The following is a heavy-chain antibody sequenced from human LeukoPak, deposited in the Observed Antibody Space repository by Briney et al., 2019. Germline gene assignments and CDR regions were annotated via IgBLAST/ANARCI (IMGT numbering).Heavy chain of an antibody. J-gene: IGHJ4*02. CDR3: ARGSLDSGYTYFDY. Sequence: SETLSLTCTVSGGSVTTDYWSWIRQPPGKGLEWIGYFSYSGSTNYNPSLKSRVTISVGTSKNQFSLKLSSVTAADTAVYYCARGSLDSGYTYFDYWGQGTLVSVAS. V-gene: IGHV4-59*02. CDR1: GGSVTTDY. CDR2: FSYSGST. D-gene: IGHD5-12*01.